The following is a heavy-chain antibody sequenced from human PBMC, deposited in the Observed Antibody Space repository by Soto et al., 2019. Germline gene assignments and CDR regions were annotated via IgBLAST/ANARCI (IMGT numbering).Heavy chain of an antibody. J-gene: IGHJ5*02. Sequence: QVQLVESGGGVVQPGRSLRLSCAASGFTFSSYAMHWVRQAPGKGLEWVAVISYDGSNKYYADSVKGRFTISRDNSKNTLYLQMNSLRAEDTAVYYCARDLPHSEWLGSNWFDPWGQGTLVTVSS. CDR3: ARDLPHSEWLGSNWFDP. CDR1: GFTFSSYA. D-gene: IGHD3-3*01. CDR2: ISYDGSNK. V-gene: IGHV3-30-3*01.